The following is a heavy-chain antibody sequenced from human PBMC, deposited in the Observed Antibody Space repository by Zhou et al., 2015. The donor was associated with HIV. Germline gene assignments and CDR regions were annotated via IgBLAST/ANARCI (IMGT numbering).Heavy chain of an antibody. CDR3: ARGGYYDILTGLGGAFDI. Sequence: QVQLVQSGAEVKKPGSSVKVSCKASGGTFSSYAISWVRQAPGQGLEWMGGIIPIFGTANYAQKFQGRVTITADESTSTAYMELSSLRSEDTAVYYCARGGYYDILTGLGGAFDIWGQGTMVTVSS. D-gene: IGHD3-9*01. CDR2: IIPIFGTA. CDR1: GGTFSSYA. V-gene: IGHV1-69*01. J-gene: IGHJ3*02.